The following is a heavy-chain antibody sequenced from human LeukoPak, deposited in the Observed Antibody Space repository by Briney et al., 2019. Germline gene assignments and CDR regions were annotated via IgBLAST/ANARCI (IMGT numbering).Heavy chain of an antibody. Sequence: GRSLRLSCAASGFTFDGYGMTWVRQAPGKGLEWVSGINWNGATTTYADSVKGRFTISRDNAQNSLYLEMNSLRAEDTALYYCARKTYYDFWSGYLHWGQGTLVTVSS. CDR1: GFTFDGYG. V-gene: IGHV3-20*04. D-gene: IGHD3-3*01. J-gene: IGHJ4*02. CDR3: ARKTYYDFWSGYLH. CDR2: INWNGATT.